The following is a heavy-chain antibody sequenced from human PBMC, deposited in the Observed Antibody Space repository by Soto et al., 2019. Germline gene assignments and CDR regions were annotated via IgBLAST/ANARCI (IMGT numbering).Heavy chain of an antibody. CDR2: ISGSGGST. V-gene: IGHV3-23*01. CDR1: GFTFSSYV. J-gene: IGHJ4*02. CDR3: AKVRADYYDSSGPIDY. Sequence: EVQLLESGGGLVQPGGSLSLSCAASGFTFSSYVMSWFRQAPGKGLEWVSAISGSGGSTYYGDSVKGRFTISRDNSKNTLYLQMNSLRAEDTAVYYCAKVRADYYDSSGPIDYWGQGTLVTVSS. D-gene: IGHD3-22*01.